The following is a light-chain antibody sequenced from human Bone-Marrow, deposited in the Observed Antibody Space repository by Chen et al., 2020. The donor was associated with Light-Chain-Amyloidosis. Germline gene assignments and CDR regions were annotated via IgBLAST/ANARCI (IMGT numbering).Light chain of an antibody. CDR3: HQYGSSRGT. J-gene: IGKJ1*01. CDR2: GAS. Sequence: EIVLTQSPGTLSLSPGERATLSCRASQSVTSSYLAWYQQKPGQAPRLLIYGASNRATGIPDRFSDIGSGTDFTLTISSLEPEDFAVYYCHQYGSSRGTFGQGTKVETK. CDR1: QSVTSSY. V-gene: IGKV3-20*01.